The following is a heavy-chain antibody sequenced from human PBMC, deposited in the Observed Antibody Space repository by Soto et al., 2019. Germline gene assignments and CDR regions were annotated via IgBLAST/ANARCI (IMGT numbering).Heavy chain of an antibody. CDR1: GFTFDDYA. CDR3: AKAFPSRYSAYESALNY. V-gene: IGHV3-9*01. D-gene: IGHD5-12*01. Sequence: GGSLRLSCAASGFTFDDYAMHWVRQAPGKGLEWVSGVSWNSGRIDYADSVKGRFTISRDNAKNSLYLQMNSLRPEDTALYYCAKAFPSRYSAYESALNYWGQGTLVTVSS. J-gene: IGHJ4*02. CDR2: VSWNSGRI.